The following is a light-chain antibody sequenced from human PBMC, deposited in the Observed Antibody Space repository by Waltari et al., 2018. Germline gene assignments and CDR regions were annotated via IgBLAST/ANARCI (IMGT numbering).Light chain of an antibody. CDR3: QTGGHGTWV. V-gene: IGLV4-69*01. CDR1: SGHSSNV. J-gene: IGLJ3*02. CDR2: VNSDGRP. Sequence: QLVLTQSPSPSASLGASVKLTCTLSSGHSSNVIAWLQQQPEKGPRYLMKVNSDGRPSKGDGIPVRFSGSSSGAERYLTISSRPSEDEADYYCQTGGHGTWVFGGGTNLTVL.